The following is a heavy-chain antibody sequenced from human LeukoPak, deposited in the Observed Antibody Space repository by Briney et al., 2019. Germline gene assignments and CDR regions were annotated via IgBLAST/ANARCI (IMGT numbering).Heavy chain of an antibody. Sequence: GGSLTLSCAASGFTFSSYGMAWFRQAPGKRREWVAFIRYDGSKKYYADSVKGRFTFSRDNSKNKLSLQMSSLRAEDTAAYYCAQDTTGGYDEYYYYYYLDVWGKGTTVTVSS. D-gene: IGHD5-12*01. CDR1: GFTFSSYG. CDR2: IRYDGSKK. J-gene: IGHJ6*03. V-gene: IGHV3-30*02. CDR3: AQDTTGGYDEYYYYYYLDV.